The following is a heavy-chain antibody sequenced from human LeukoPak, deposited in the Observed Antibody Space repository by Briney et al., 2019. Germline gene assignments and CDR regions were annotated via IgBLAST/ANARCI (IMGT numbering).Heavy chain of an antibody. Sequence: PGGSLRLSCAASGFTFSGSAMHWVRQASGKGLEWVGRIRSKANSYATAYAASVKGRFTISRDDSKNTAYLQMNSLKTEDTAVYYCTRAPTPYGGYDYFDYWGQGILVTVSS. J-gene: IGHJ4*02. CDR1: GFTFSGSA. V-gene: IGHV3-73*01. CDR3: TRAPTPYGGYDYFDY. CDR2: IRSKANSYAT. D-gene: IGHD5-12*01.